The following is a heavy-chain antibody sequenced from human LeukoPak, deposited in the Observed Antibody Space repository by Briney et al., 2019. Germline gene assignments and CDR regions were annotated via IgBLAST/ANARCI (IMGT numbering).Heavy chain of an antibody. CDR2: ISAYNGNT. Sequence: ASVKVSCKASGYTFTGYWMHWVRQAPGQGLEWMGWISAYNGNTNYAQKLQGRVTMTTDTSTSTAYMELRSLRSDDTAVYFCARDVKSAGTMVRGVRDYWGQGTLVTVSS. J-gene: IGHJ4*02. CDR1: GYTFTGYW. CDR3: ARDVKSAGTMVRGVRDY. D-gene: IGHD3-10*01. V-gene: IGHV1-18*04.